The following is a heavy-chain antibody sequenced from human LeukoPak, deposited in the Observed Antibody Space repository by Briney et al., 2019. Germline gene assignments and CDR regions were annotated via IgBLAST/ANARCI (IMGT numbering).Heavy chain of an antibody. Sequence: ASVTVSCKASGGTFSSYAISWVRQAPGPGLEWMGRILPILGIANYAQKFQGRVTITADKSTSTAYMELSSLRSEDTAVYYLSRAFFRDSSGYYVFDYWGQETLVTVSS. D-gene: IGHD3-22*01. J-gene: IGHJ4*02. CDR2: ILPILGIA. CDR1: GGTFSSYA. V-gene: IGHV1-69*04. CDR3: SRAFFRDSSGYYVFDY.